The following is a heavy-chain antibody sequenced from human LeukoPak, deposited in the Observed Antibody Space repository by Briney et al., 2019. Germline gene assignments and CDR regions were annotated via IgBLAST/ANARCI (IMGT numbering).Heavy chain of an antibody. CDR3: ARSYDYVWGSYRHDY. Sequence: GGSLRLSCAASGFTFSRYSMNWVPQAPGKGREGGSSPSSSRSYIYYADSVKGRFTISRDNAKNSLYLQMNSLRAEDTAVYYCARSYDYVWGSYRHDYWGQGTLVTVSS. CDR2: PSSSRSYI. CDR1: GFTFSRYS. D-gene: IGHD3-16*02. J-gene: IGHJ4*02. V-gene: IGHV3-21*01.